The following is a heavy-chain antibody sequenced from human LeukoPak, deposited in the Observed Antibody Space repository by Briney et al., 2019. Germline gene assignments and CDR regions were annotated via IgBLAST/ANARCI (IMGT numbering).Heavy chain of an antibody. J-gene: IGHJ4*02. CDR1: DGSINSYY. Sequence: SETLSLTCSVSDGSINSYYWNWIRRPPGKGLEWIGYIYYNGNTNYSPSLKSRVTMSVDTSKNQFSLKLSSVTAADTAVYYCARGIIPSITMIVVVFDYWGQGTLVTVSS. CDR3: ARGIIPSITMIVVVFDY. D-gene: IGHD3-22*01. V-gene: IGHV4-59*12. CDR2: IYYNGNT.